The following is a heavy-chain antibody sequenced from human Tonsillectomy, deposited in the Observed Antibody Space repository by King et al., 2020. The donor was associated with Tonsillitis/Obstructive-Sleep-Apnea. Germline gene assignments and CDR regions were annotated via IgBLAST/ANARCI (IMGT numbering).Heavy chain of an antibody. CDR3: ARDHIQDY. CDR1: GFSFRKYW. D-gene: IGHD5-18*01. V-gene: IGHV3-7*05. J-gene: IGHJ4*02. Sequence: VQLVESGGGLVQPGGSLRLSCAASGFSFRKYWMNWVGQAPGKGLEWVANIKYDGSEKVYVDSVKGRFTISRENAKSSLYLHMNSLRVEDTALYFCARDHIQDYWGQGTLVTVSS. CDR2: IKYDGSEK.